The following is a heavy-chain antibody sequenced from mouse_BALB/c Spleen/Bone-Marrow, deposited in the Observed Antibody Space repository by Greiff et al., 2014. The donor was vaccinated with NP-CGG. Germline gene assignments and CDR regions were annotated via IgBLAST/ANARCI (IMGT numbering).Heavy chain of an antibody. CDR3: ARVYLWYFDV. CDR1: GVLLTSYG. V-gene: IGHV2-9*02. D-gene: IGHD2-3*01. Sequence: QGQLKESGPGLVAPSQSLFITCTVSGVLLTSYGVHWVCPPPGKGLEWLGVIWAGGSTNYNSALMSRLSISKDNSKSQVFLKMNSLQTDDTAMYYCARVYLWYFDVWGAGTTVTVSS. J-gene: IGHJ1*01. CDR2: IWAGGST.